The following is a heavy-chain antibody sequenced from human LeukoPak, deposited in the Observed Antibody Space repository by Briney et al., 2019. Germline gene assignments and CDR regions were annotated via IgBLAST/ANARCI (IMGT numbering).Heavy chain of an antibody. D-gene: IGHD1-1*01. CDR2: VSGSGGAT. CDR3: AKNRGGTYKYYMDV. CDR1: GFTSNDYA. Sequence: AGSLRLYCAASGFTSNDYAWRWLRKAPGLGLEWFSYVSGSGGATFYAASEKGRFTISRDNSKNTVYLQMGSMRAEDTAVYYCAKNRGGTYKYYMDVWGNGTTVTVSS. J-gene: IGHJ6*03. V-gene: IGHV3-23*01.